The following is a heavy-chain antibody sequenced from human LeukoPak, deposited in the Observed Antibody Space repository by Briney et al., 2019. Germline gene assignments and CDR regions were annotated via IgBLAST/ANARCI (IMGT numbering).Heavy chain of an antibody. V-gene: IGHV4-34*01. CDR2: INHSGST. CDR3: ARAGGTIFGVVTLRYYFDY. CDR1: GGSFSGYY. D-gene: IGHD3-3*01. Sequence: SETLSLTCAVYGGSFSGYYWSWIRQPPGRGLEWIGEINHSGSTNYNPSLKSRVTISVDTSKNQFSLKLSSVTAADTAVYYCARAGGTIFGVVTLRYYFDYWGQGTLVTVSS. J-gene: IGHJ4*02.